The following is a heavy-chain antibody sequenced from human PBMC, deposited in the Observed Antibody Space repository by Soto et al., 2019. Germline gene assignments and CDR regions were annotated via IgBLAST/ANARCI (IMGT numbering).Heavy chain of an antibody. J-gene: IGHJ5*02. V-gene: IGHV1-18*01. D-gene: IGHD2-2*01. Sequence: ASVKVSCKASGYTFTSYGISWVRQAPGQGLEWMGWISAYNGNTNYAQKLQGRVTMTTDTSTSTAYMELRSLRSDDTAVYYCARVPPVVVPATNWFDPWGQGTLVTVS. CDR2: ISAYNGNT. CDR1: GYTFTSYG. CDR3: ARVPPVVVPATNWFDP.